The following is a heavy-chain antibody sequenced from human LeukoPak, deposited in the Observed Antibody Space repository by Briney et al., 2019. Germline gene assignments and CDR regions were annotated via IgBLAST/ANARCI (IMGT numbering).Heavy chain of an antibody. Sequence: GGSLRLSCAASGFTFSSYTMSWVRQAPGKGLEWVSGISGSGGSTYYADSVKGRFTIFRDNPKNTLYLQMNSLRAEDTAVYHCANGWSPDYWGRGTLVTVSS. CDR2: ISGSGGST. CDR3: ANGWSPDY. CDR1: GFTFSSYT. V-gene: IGHV3-23*01. J-gene: IGHJ4*02. D-gene: IGHD2-15*01.